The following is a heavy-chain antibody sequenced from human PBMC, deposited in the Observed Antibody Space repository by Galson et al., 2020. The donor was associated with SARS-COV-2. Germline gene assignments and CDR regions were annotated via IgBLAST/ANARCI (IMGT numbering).Heavy chain of an antibody. CDR2: ITSKSEGGST. Sequence: GASLKISCAASGFIFSNAWMNWVRPDPGKRLESVGRITSKSEGGSTDYAAPVKGRFTISSDDSKNALYLQMNSLKSEDTAVYYCTTHPISPCHGNFDYWGQGTLVTVSS. CDR1: GFIFSNAW. D-gene: IGHD3-9*01. J-gene: IGHJ4*02. V-gene: IGHV3-15*01. CDR3: TTHPISPCHGNFDY.